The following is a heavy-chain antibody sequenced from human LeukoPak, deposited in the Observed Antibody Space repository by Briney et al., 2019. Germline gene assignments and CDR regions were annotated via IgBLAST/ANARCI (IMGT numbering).Heavy chain of an antibody. CDR1: GFTFSDHY. J-gene: IGHJ4*02. D-gene: IGHD6-13*01. Sequence: PGGSLRLSCAASGFTFSDHYMDWDRQAPGKGLEWVARIRNKGNSYRTEYAASVIGRVTISRDDPNNSLNLQMNSLKTEDTAVYYCARSSSNWYPLFDYWGQGAQVTVSS. V-gene: IGHV3-72*01. CDR2: IRNKGNSYRT. CDR3: ARSSSNWYPLFDY.